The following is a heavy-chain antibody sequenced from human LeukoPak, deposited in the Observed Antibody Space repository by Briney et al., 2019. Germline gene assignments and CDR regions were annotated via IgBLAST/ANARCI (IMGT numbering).Heavy chain of an antibody. J-gene: IGHJ2*01. CDR3: ARARVYCSSTSCPFWYFDL. D-gene: IGHD2-2*01. Sequence: GGSLRLSYAASGFTFSSYSMNWVRQAPGKGLEWVSSISSSSSYIYYADSVKGRFTISRDNAKNSLYLQMNSLRAEDTAVYYCARARVYCSSTSCPFWYFDLWGRGTLVTVSS. V-gene: IGHV3-21*01. CDR2: ISSSSSYI. CDR1: GFTFSSYS.